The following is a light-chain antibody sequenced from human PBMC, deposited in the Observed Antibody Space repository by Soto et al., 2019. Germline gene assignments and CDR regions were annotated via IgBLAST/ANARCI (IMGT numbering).Light chain of an antibody. CDR3: QQYYKTPWT. CDR2: LGS. V-gene: IGKV2-28*01. Sequence: DIVMTQSPLSLPVTPGEPASISCRSSQSLLHSNGYNYLDWYLQKPGQSPQLXIYLGSYRASGVPDRFSGSGSGTDFTLTISSLQAEDVAVYYCQQYYKTPWTFGQGTKVDIK. J-gene: IGKJ1*01. CDR1: QSLLHSNGYNY.